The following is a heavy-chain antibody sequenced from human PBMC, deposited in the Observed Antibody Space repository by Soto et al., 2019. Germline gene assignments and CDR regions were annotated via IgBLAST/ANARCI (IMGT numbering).Heavy chain of an antibody. CDR2: ISGSDGRT. D-gene: IGHD6-13*01. V-gene: IGHV3-23*01. J-gene: IGHJ5*02. CDR1: GFTFSSSA. Sequence: EVQILESGGGLVQPGGSLRLSCAASGFTFSSSAMNWVRQAPGKGLEWVSVISGSDGRTYYADSVKGRFTISRDNSKGTLYLDMNSMRAADTAVSYCAKSLNISWKNCFDHWGQGTLVTVSS. CDR3: AKSLNISWKNCFDH.